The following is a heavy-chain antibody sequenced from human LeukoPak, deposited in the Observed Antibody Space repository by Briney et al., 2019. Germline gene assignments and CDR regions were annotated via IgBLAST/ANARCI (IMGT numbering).Heavy chain of an antibody. Sequence: PSETLSLTCTVSGGSISSYYWSWIRQPAGKGLEWIGRIYTSGSTNYNPSLKSRVTMSVDTSKNQFSLKLSSVTAADTAVYYCARDNFWAPVPRYYYYYYMDVWGKGTTVTVSS. J-gene: IGHJ6*03. V-gene: IGHV4-4*07. CDR1: GGSISSYY. D-gene: IGHD3-16*01. CDR2: IYTSGST. CDR3: ARDNFWAPVPRYYYYYYMDV.